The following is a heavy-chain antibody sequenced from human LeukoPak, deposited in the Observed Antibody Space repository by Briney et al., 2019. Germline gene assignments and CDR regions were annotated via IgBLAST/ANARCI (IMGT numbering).Heavy chain of an antibody. D-gene: IGHD2-2*01. Sequence: SETLSLTCAVYGGSFSGYYWSWIRQPPGKGLEWIGEINHSGSTNYNPSLKSRVTISVDTSKNQFSLKLSSMTAADTAVYYCARGVKYCSSTSCYRRDFDYWGQGTLVTVSS. CDR2: INHSGST. CDR3: ARGVKYCSSTSCYRRDFDY. J-gene: IGHJ4*02. V-gene: IGHV4-34*01. CDR1: GGSFSGYY.